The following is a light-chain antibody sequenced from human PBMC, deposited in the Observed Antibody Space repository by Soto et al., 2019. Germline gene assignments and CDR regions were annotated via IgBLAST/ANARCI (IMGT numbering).Light chain of an antibody. Sequence: EVVLTQSPATLSLSPGERATLSCRASQSVSKYLAWYQQKPGQAPRLLIYDASNRATGIPVRFSGSGSGTDFTLTISSLEPEDFAIYYCQQRSNWPPGTTFGQGTKLEIK. V-gene: IGKV3-11*01. CDR3: QQRSNWPPGTT. J-gene: IGKJ2*01. CDR1: QSVSKY. CDR2: DAS.